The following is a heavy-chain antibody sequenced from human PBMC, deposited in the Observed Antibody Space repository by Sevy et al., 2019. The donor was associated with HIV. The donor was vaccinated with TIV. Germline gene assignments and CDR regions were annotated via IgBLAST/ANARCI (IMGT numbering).Heavy chain of an antibody. J-gene: IGHJ4*02. CDR1: GFTFSSYD. CDR2: ISYDGSNK. V-gene: IGHV3-30*18. Sequence: GGSLRLSCAASGFTFSSYDMHWVRQAPGKGLEWVAVISYDGSNKYYADSVKGRFTISRDSSKNTLYLQMNSLRAKDTAVYYCAKEIWVSHGYWGQGTLVTVSS. CDR3: AKEIWVSHGY. D-gene: IGHD2-15*01.